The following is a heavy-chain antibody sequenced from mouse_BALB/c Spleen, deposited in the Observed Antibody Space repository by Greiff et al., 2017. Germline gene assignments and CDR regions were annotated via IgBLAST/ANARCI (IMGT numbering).Heavy chain of an antibody. J-gene: IGHJ2*01. CDR3: ARGYDRGFDY. D-gene: IGHD2-14*01. CDR1: GYTFTDYN. V-gene: IGHV1-18*01. Sequence: VQLQQSGPELVKPGASVKIPCKASGYTFTDYNMDWVKQSHGKSLEWIGDINPNNGGTIYNQKFKGKATLTVDKSSSTAYMELRSLTSEDTAVYYCARGYDRGFDYGGQGTTLTVSS. CDR2: INPNNGGT.